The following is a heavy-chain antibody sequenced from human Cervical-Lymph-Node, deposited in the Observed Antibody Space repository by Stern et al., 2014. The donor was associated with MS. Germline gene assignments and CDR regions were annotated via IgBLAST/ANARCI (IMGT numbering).Heavy chain of an antibody. CDR2: ISSNSDTT. V-gene: IGHV3-23*04. D-gene: IGHD5-24*01. J-gene: IGHJ4*02. Sequence: EVQLVESGGGLVRPGESLRLSCAASGFTFNNYAITWVRQAPGKGLERVSLISSNSDTTDYADSVKGRFTISRDNSKNTLYLQMNSLRAEDTAIYYCVKHRAGYKTDNDFWGQGTLVTVSS. CDR3: VKHRAGYKTDNDF. CDR1: GFTFNNYA.